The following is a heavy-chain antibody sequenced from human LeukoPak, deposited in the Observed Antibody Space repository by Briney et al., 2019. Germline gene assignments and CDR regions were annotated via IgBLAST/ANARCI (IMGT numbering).Heavy chain of an antibody. D-gene: IGHD1-14*01. CDR2: IHYSGIT. V-gene: IGHV4-39*01. Sequence: PSETLSLTCSVFSGSISSTSHSWGWIRQPPGKGLEWIGNIHYSGITYYNPSLRSQITMSVDTSKNEFSLKLTSVTAADTAVYYCARQNRIHYAMDVWGQGTTVTVSS. CDR3: ARQNRIHYAMDV. CDR1: SGSISSTSHS. J-gene: IGHJ6*02.